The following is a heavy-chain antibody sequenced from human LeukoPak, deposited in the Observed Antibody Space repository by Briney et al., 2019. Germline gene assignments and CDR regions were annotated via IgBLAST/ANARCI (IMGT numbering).Heavy chain of an antibody. CDR1: GGSVSSYY. D-gene: IGHD3-16*01. CDR2: IYYSGST. Sequence: SETLSLTCTVSGGSVSSYYWSWIRQPPGKGLEWIGYIYYSGSTNYNPSLNSRVTISVDTSKNQFSLKLSSVTAADTAVYYCARNWGRWLPPNGPQKEVGGDGFDPWAQGTLVTVPP. CDR3: ARNWGRWLPPNGPQKEVGGDGFDP. J-gene: IGHJ5*02. V-gene: IGHV4-59*02.